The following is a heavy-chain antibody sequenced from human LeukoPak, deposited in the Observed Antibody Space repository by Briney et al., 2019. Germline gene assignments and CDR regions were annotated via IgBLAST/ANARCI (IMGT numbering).Heavy chain of an antibody. D-gene: IGHD3-16*02. J-gene: IGHJ4*01. CDR2: ISDSGGRT. CDR3: AKEGTLSVFFDY. Sequence: GGSLRLSCAASGFTFSSYAMNWVRQAPGKGLEWVSGISDSGGRTYYADSVKGRFTISRDNSKKTLYLQMNSMRAEDTALYYCAKEGTLSVFFDYWGHGIPVTVSS. V-gene: IGHV3-23*01. CDR1: GFTFSSYA.